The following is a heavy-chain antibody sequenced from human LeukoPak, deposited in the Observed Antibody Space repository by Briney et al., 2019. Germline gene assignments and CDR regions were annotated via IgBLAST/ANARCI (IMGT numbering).Heavy chain of an antibody. J-gene: IGHJ4*02. CDR2: ISGHNGDT. CDR3: TKDMGSNPAWIT. V-gene: IGHV1-18*04. Sequence: GASVKVSFKTSGYTFSGYGISWVRQAPGRGLEWMGWISGHNGDTYFAQKFQGRVTLTTDTSTSTAYMELRSLRSDDTAVYYCTKDMGSNPAWITWGQGTLVTVSS. D-gene: IGHD3-16*01. CDR1: GYTFSGYG.